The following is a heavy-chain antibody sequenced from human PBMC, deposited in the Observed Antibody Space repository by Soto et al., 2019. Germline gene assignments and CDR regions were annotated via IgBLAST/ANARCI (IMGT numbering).Heavy chain of an antibody. CDR3: AKEHFKGNGIYDGFDV. CDR2: IAGVDI. J-gene: IGHJ3*01. CDR1: GLTMSTYA. Sequence: EVQLLESGGGLVQPGGSLRLSCAGNGLTMSTYAMSWVRQAPGKGLEWVSTIAGVDIFYADSVQGRFTISIDNSKNLVVPQMNSLTADDTATYYCAKEHFKGNGIYDGFDVWGQGTTVTVSS. V-gene: IGHV3-23*01. D-gene: IGHD1-20*01.